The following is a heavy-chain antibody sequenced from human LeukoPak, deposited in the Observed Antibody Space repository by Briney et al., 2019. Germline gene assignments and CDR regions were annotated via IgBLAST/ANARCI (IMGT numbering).Heavy chain of an antibody. CDR3: AKDLGWELPAEAY. D-gene: IGHD1-26*01. V-gene: IGHV3-23*01. J-gene: IGHJ4*02. CDR2: IFGSGVSI. Sequence: GVSLRLSCVAPGFTFEKYVMNWVRPGPGKGLEWLATIFGSGVSISYADSVKGRFTISRDNSNNILYLQMNSLRDEDTAMYFCAKDLGWELPAEAYWGQGILVTVSS. CDR1: GFTFEKYV.